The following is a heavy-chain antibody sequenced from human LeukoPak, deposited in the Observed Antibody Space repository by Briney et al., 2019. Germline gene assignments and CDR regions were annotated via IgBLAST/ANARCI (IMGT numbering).Heavy chain of an antibody. CDR1: GFTFSNAW. D-gene: IGHD4-11*01. V-gene: IGHV3-15*01. CDR3: TTIMTTKTARLRGFDY. CDR2: IKSKTDGGTT. Sequence: GGSLRLSCAASGFTFSNAWMSWVRQAPGKGLEWVGRIKSKTDGGTTDYAAPVEGRFTISRDDSKNTLYLQMNSLKTEDTAVYYCTTIMTTKTARLRGFDYWGQGTLVTVSS. J-gene: IGHJ4*02.